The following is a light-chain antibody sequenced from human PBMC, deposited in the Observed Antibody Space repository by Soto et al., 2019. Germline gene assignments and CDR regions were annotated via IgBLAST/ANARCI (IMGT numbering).Light chain of an antibody. CDR2: AAS. CDR3: QQYGTSPAT. Sequence: EIVLTQSPGTLSLSPGERATLSCRASQSVSSSYLAWYQQKPGQAPRLLIYAASSRATGIPDRFSGSGSGTDFPLTLSRLEPEDIAVFYCQQYGTSPATFGGGTPVEIK. V-gene: IGKV3-20*01. J-gene: IGKJ4*01. CDR1: QSVSSSY.